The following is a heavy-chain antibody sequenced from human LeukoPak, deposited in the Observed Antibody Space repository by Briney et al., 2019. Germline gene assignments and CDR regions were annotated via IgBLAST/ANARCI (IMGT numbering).Heavy chain of an antibody. V-gene: IGHV4-59*01. CDR3: AGIVVVVAANWGNWFDP. D-gene: IGHD2-15*01. J-gene: IGHJ5*02. CDR1: GGSISSYY. Sequence: PSETLSLTCTVSGGSISSYYRSWIRQPPGKGLEWIGYIYYSGSTNYNPSLKSRVTMSVDTSKNHFSLKLSSVTAADTAVYYCAGIVVVVAANWGNWFDPWGQGTLVTVSS. CDR2: IYYSGST.